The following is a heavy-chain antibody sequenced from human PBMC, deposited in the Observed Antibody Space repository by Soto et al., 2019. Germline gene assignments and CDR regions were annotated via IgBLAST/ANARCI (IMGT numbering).Heavy chain of an antibody. CDR3: ARVALVRAVIIDWFDP. CDR2: ISPYNGNT. CDR1: GYTFTSYG. J-gene: IGHJ5*02. Sequence: ASVKVSCKASGYTFTSYGISWVRQAPGQGLEWMGWISPYNGNTNYAQKFQGRVTMTTDTSTSTAYMELRSLRSDGTAVYYCARVALVRAVIIDWFDPWGQGNLVTVSS. D-gene: IGHD3-10*01. V-gene: IGHV1-18*04.